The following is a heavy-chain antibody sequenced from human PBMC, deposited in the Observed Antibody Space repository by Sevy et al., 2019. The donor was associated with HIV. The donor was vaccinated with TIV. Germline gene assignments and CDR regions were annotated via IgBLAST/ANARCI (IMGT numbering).Heavy chain of an antibody. CDR2: MFYSGTT. D-gene: IGHD2-21*01. J-gene: IGHJ4*02. CDR3: ARQGGIVDRAFDY. CDR1: GGSISASNYD. Sequence: SETLSLICTVSGGSISASNYDWGWIRQSPGMGLEWIGSMFYSGTTYFNPSLKSRLTISVDTSKNQFSLKLNSVTAADTAVYYCARQGGIVDRAFDYWGQGTLVTVSS. V-gene: IGHV4-39*01.